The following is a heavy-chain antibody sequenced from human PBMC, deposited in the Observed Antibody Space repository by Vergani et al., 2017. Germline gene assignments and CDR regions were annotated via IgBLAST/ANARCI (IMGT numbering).Heavy chain of an antibody. CDR1: GYTFTSYY. D-gene: IGHD6-19*01. Sequence: QVQLVQSGAEVKKPGASVKVSCKASGYTFTSYYMHWVRQAPGQGLEWMGIINPSGGSTSYAQKFQGRVTMTRDTSTSTVYMELSSLRSEDTAVYYCARGSSSGWSDRYYYYGMDVWGQGTTVTVSS. CDR2: INPSGGST. CDR3: ARGSSSGWSDRYYYYGMDV. V-gene: IGHV1-46*01. J-gene: IGHJ6*02.